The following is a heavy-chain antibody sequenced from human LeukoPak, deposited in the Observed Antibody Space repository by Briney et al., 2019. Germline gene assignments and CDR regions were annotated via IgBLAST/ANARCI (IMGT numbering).Heavy chain of an antibody. CDR2: IYTSGST. CDR3: ARPAFYGDNPYFDY. Sequence: SETLSLTCTVSGGSISSYYWSWIRQPAGKGLEWIGRIYTSGSTNYNPSLKSRVTISVDTSKNQFSLKLSSVTAADTAVYYCARPAFYGDNPYFDYWGQGTLVTVSS. D-gene: IGHD4-23*01. J-gene: IGHJ4*02. CDR1: GGSISSYY. V-gene: IGHV4-4*07.